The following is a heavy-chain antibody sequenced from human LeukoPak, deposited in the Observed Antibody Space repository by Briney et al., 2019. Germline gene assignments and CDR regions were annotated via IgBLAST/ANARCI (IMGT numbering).Heavy chain of an antibody. J-gene: IGHJ4*02. CDR2: IYYDGSNK. V-gene: IGHV3-33*08. Sequence: QTGGSLRLSCAASGFTFSSYTMNWVRQAPGKGLEWVAVIYYDGSNKYYADSVKGQFTISRDNSKSTLYPQINSVRADDTAVYYCARDIRSIYFDLWGQGTLVTVSS. CDR3: ARDIRSIYFDL. CDR1: GFTFSSYT. D-gene: IGHD2-2*01.